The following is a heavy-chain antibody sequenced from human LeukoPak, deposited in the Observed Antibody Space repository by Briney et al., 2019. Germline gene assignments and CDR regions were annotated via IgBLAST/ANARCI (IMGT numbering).Heavy chain of an antibody. CDR1: GFTFSDYY. V-gene: IGHV3-11*01. CDR2: ISSSGSTI. CDR3: AREKSRRGYYYYGMDV. Sequence: PGGSLRLSCAASGFTFSDYYMSWIRQAPGKGLERVSYISSSGSTIYCADSVKGRFTISRDNAKNSLYLQMNSLRAEDTAVYYCAREKSRRGYYYYGMDVWGQGTTVTVSS. J-gene: IGHJ6*02.